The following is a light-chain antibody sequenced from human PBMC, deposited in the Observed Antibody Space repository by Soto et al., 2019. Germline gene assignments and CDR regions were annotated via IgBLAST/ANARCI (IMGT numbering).Light chain of an antibody. Sequence: EIVMTQSPATLSVSPGERAALSCRASQSVSSNFAWYHQKPGQAPRLLIYGASTRTTGIPARFSGSGSGTEFTLTISSLQFEDFAVYYCQQYNNWPYTFGQGTKLEIK. CDR3: QQYNNWPYT. V-gene: IGKV3-15*01. J-gene: IGKJ2*01. CDR2: GAS. CDR1: QSVSSN.